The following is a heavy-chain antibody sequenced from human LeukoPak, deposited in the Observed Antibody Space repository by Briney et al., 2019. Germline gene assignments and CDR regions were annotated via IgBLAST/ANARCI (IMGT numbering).Heavy chain of an antibody. Sequence: GGSLRFSCAVSGFTLTNHGVSWVRQAPGKGLEWVPIITGTGGKYYGDSVKGRFVLSRDNSKNTVYMQMSSLRAEDTATYYCAKDYCRDGNCPFPFLDSWGQGTQVTVSS. J-gene: IGHJ4*02. CDR3: AKDYCRDGNCPFPFLDS. CDR1: GFTLTNHG. V-gene: IGHV3-23*01. D-gene: IGHD2-15*01. CDR2: ITGTGGK.